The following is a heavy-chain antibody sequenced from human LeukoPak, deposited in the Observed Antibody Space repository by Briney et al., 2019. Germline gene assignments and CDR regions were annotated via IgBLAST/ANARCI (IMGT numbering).Heavy chain of an antibody. J-gene: IGHJ4*02. D-gene: IGHD3-3*02. CDR2: IIPILGTA. CDR1: GGTFSSYA. V-gene: IGHV1-69*05. Sequence: SVKVSCEASGGTFSSYAISWVRQAPGQGLEWMGGIIPILGTANYAQKFQGRVTITTDESTSTAYMELSSLRSEDTAVYYCARRRTIFGASLGYWGQGTLVTVSS. CDR3: ARRRTIFGASLGY.